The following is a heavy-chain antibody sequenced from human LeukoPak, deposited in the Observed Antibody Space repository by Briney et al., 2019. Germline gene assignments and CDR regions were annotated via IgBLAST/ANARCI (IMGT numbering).Heavy chain of an antibody. CDR1: GGPISSGSYY. V-gene: IGHV4-31*03. Sequence: PSETVSLTCSVSGGPISSGSYYWNWIRQHPGKGLEWIGHIFYSGNTYYSPSLKSRVIMSVDTSKNQFSLNVSSVTAADTAVYYCARAPYSNSAPSHWGQGTLVTVSS. D-gene: IGHD6-6*01. CDR3: ARAPYSNSAPSH. CDR2: IFYSGNT. J-gene: IGHJ4*02.